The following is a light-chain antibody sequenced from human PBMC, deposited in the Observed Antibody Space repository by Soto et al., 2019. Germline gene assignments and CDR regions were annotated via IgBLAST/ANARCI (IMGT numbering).Light chain of an antibody. Sequence: QSALTQPASVSGSPGQSITISCTGTSSDVGGYNYVSWYQQHAGFAPKLIIYEVSNQPSGVSNRFSGSKSGDAASLTISGLQAEDEADYYCSSYTSTNTLAVFGTGTKVTVL. CDR1: SSDVGGYNY. CDR2: EVS. V-gene: IGLV2-14*01. J-gene: IGLJ1*01. CDR3: SSYTSTNTLAV.